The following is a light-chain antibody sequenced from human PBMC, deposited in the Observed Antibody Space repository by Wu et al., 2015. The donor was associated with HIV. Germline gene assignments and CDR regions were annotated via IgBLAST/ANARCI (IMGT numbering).Light chain of an antibody. CDR2: VAS. CDR3: QHYSSSRYT. Sequence: GERVTLSCQGQSECLPVVTLAWYQXKPGPGSQAPRFMVASSRATGISDRFSGSGSGTDFTLTISRLEPEDFAVYYCQHYSSSRYTFGQGTKLEIK. CDR1: ECLPVVT. V-gene: IGKV3-20*01. J-gene: IGKJ2*01.